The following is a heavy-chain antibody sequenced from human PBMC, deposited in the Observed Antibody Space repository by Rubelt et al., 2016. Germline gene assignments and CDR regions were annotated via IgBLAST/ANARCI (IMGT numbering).Heavy chain of an antibody. CDR1: GFTFSDYY. V-gene: IGHV3-23*04. Sequence: EVQLVESGGGLVQPGGSLRLSCAASGFTFSDYYMSRIRPAPGKGLEWVSAISGSGDSTYYADSVKGRLTISRANSKKTLLMQINSLRAEDTAVYYCAKDRNKYFDRWGRGTLVTVSS. CDR2: ISGSGDST. D-gene: IGHD1/OR15-1a*01. CDR3: AKDRNKYFDR. J-gene: IGHJ2*01.